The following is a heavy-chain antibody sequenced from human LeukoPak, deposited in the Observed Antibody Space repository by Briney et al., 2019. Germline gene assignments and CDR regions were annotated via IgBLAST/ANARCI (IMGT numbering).Heavy chain of an antibody. D-gene: IGHD6-13*01. CDR1: GFIFSSYS. Sequence: GGSLRLSCTASGFIFSSYSMNWVRQAPGKGLEWVSYISSSSSSIYYAASVKGRFTISRDNAKNSLYLQMNSLRAEDTAVYFCARGWWQQLTYYFGFWGQGTLVTVSS. V-gene: IGHV3-48*04. CDR3: ARGWWQQLTYYFGF. J-gene: IGHJ4*02. CDR2: ISSSSSSI.